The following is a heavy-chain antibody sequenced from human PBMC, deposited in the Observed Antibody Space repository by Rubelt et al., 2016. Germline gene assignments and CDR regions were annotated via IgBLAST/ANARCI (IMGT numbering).Heavy chain of an antibody. CDR1: GGTFSSYA. J-gene: IGHJ5*02. Sequence: QVQLVQSGAEVKKPGSSVKVSCKASGGTFSSYAISWVRQAPGQGLEWMGGIIPIFGTANYAQKFQGRVTITADECTSTAYMELSSLRSEDTAVYYCATGGDFGVVIPNWFDPWGQGTLVTVSS. CDR2: IIPIFGTA. V-gene: IGHV1-69*01. CDR3: ATGGDFGVVIPNWFDP. D-gene: IGHD3-3*01.